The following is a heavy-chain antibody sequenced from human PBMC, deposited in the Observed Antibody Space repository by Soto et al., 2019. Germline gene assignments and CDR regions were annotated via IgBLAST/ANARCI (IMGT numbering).Heavy chain of an antibody. V-gene: IGHV1-69*08. D-gene: IGHD3-10*01. CDR1: GGNFSSYT. J-gene: IGHJ4*02. Sequence: QVQLVQSGAEVKKPGSSVKVSCKASGGNFSSYTISWVRQAPGQGLEWMGRIIPILGIANYAQKFQGRVTITADKSTSTAYMELSSLRSEDTAVYYCARDLDGSGSSRVYYFDYWGQGTLVTVSS. CDR2: IIPILGIA. CDR3: ARDLDGSGSSRVYYFDY.